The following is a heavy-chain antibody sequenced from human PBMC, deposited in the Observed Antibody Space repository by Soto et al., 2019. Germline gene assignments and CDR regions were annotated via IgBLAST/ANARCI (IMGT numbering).Heavy chain of an antibody. D-gene: IGHD3-3*01. CDR1: GFTFSNAW. J-gene: IGHJ4*02. V-gene: IGHV3-15*01. Sequence: PGGSLRLSCAASGFTFSNAWMSWVRQAPGKGLEWVGRIKSKTDGGTTDYAAPVKGRFTISRDDSKNTLYLQMNSLKTEDTAVYYCTTDWRFLEPRYFDYWGQGTLVTVSS. CDR3: TTDWRFLEPRYFDY. CDR2: IKSKTDGGTT.